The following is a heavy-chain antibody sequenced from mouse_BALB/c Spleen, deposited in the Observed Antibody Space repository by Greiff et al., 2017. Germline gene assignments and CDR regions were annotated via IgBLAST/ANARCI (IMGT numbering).Heavy chain of an antibody. CDR3: ARGDTTAYYFDY. J-gene: IGHJ2*01. CDR2: IWAGGST. V-gene: IGHV2-9*02. CDR1: GFSLTSYG. Sequence: VMLVESGPGLVAPSQSLSITCTVSGFSLTSYGVHWVRQPPGKGLEWLGVIWAGGSTNYNSALMSRLSISKDNSKSQVFLKMNSLQTDDTAMYYCARGDTTAYYFDYWGQGTTLTVSS. D-gene: IGHD1-2*01.